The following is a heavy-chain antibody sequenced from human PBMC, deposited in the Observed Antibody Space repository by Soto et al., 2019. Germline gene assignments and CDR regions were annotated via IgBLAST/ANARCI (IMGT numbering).Heavy chain of an antibody. V-gene: IGHV3-30*18. D-gene: IGHD1-26*01. Sequence: WVSXRLSCSASVVTLISYGMHLLRQAPGKGLEWVAVISYDGSNKYYADSVKGRFTISRYNSKNTLYLQVNSLRAEDTAVYYCEKDMYSGSSNPDQWGKGTMVNVSS. CDR1: VVTLISYG. CDR3: EKDMYSGSSNPDQ. CDR2: ISYDGSNK. J-gene: IGHJ4*02.